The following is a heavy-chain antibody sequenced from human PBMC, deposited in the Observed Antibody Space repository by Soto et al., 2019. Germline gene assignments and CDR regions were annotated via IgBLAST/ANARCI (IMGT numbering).Heavy chain of an antibody. CDR2: FSGSGGNI. CDR3: AKVMVKNWFDP. V-gene: IGHV3-23*01. CDR1: GFTFSTHA. D-gene: IGHD5-18*01. Sequence: GGSLRLSCVASGFTFSTHAMSWVRQVPGKGLEWVSTFSGSGGNIYYGESVKGRFTISRDDPKNTLYLQMNSLRADDTAVYYCAKVMVKNWFDPWGQGTLVTVSS. J-gene: IGHJ5*02.